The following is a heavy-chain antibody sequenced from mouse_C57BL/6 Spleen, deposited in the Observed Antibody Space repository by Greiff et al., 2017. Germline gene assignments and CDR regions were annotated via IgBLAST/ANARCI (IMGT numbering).Heavy chain of an antibody. Sequence: VQLQQSGPELVKPGASVKIPCKASGYTFTDYNMDWVKQSHGKSLEWIGDINPNNGGTIYNQKFKGKATLTVDKSSSTAYMELRSLTSEDTAVYYCAREAYGNYVRGAMDYWGQGTSVTVSS. CDR3: AREAYGNYVRGAMDY. J-gene: IGHJ4*01. V-gene: IGHV1-18*01. CDR1: GYTFTDYN. CDR2: INPNNGGT. D-gene: IGHD2-1*01.